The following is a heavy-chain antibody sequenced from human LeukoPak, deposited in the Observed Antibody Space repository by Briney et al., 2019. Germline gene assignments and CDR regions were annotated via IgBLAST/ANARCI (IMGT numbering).Heavy chain of an antibody. CDR3: AKAHIGYCSSTSCSYPADY. D-gene: IGHD2-2*01. CDR2: IWYDGTNK. CDR1: GFMFSSYG. J-gene: IGHJ4*02. Sequence: PGRSLRLSCAASGFMFSSYGMHWVRQAPGKGLEWVAVIWYDGTNKYYADSVKGRFTISRDNSRTTLYLQMNSLRAEDTAVYYCAKAHIGYCSSTSCSYPADYWGQGTLVTVPS. V-gene: IGHV3-33*06.